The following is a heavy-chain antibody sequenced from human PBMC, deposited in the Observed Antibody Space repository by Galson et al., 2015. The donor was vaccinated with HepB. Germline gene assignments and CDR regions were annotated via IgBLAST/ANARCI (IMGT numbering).Heavy chain of an antibody. V-gene: IGHV3-30-3*01. D-gene: IGHD6-19*01. CDR2: ISYDGSNK. CDR1: GFTFSSYA. Sequence: SLRLSCAASGFTFSSYAMHWVRQAPGKGLEWVAVISYDGSNKYYADSVKGRFTISRDNSKNTLYLQMNSLRAEDTAVYYCARDYVQWLVLYNWFDPWGQGTLVTVSS. CDR3: ARDYVQWLVLYNWFDP. J-gene: IGHJ5*02.